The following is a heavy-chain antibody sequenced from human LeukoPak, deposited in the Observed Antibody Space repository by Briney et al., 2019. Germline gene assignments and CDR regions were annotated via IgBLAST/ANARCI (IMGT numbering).Heavy chain of an antibody. CDR3: ASYGGEGSYYYYMDV. J-gene: IGHJ6*03. V-gene: IGHV3-7*01. D-gene: IGHD4-23*01. Sequence: GGSLRLSCAASGFTFSSYWMSWVRQAPGKGLEWVANIKQDGSEKYYVDSVKGRFTISRDNAKNSLYLQMNSLRAEDTAVYYCASYGGEGSYYYYMDVWGKGTTVTVSS. CDR1: GFTFSSYW. CDR2: IKQDGSEK.